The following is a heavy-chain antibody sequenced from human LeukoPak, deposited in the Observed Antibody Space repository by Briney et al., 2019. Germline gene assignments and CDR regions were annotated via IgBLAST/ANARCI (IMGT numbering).Heavy chain of an antibody. J-gene: IGHJ4*02. CDR1: GYTFTSYG. Sequence: ASVKVSCKASGYTFTSYGISWVRQAPGQGLEWMGWISAYNGNTNYAQKLQGRVTMTTDTSTSTAYMELRSLRSDDTAVYYCARDERGSSSWYFDYWGQGTLVTVSS. V-gene: IGHV1-18*01. D-gene: IGHD6-13*01. CDR2: ISAYNGNT. CDR3: ARDERGSSSWYFDY.